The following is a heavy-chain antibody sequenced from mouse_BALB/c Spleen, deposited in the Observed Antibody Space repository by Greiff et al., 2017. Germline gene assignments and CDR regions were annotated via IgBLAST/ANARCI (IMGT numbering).Heavy chain of an antibody. V-gene: IGHV5-4*02. D-gene: IGHD3-2*01. J-gene: IGHJ3*01. Sequence: EVKLVESGGGLVKPGGSLKLSCAASGFTFSDYYMYWVRQTPEKRLEWVATISDGGSYTYYPDSVKGRFTISRDNAKNNLYLQMSSLKSEDTAMYYCARGQLGLPSWFAYWGQGTLVTVSA. CDR3: ARGQLGLPSWFAY. CDR2: ISDGGSYT. CDR1: GFTFSDYY.